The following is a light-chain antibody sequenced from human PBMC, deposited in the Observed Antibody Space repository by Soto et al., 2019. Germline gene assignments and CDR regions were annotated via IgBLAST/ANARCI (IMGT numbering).Light chain of an antibody. CDR1: QNVGGRF. CDR3: QQYGTSPIA. CDR2: VAS. Sequence: EIRLTQSPGTLTLSQGERATLSCRASQNVGGRFLAWYQQKPGQAPRLLINVASTRATGIPDRFSGSGSGTDFTLTISRLEPEDFAVYYCQQYGTSPIAFGQGTRLEIK. V-gene: IGKV3-20*01. J-gene: IGKJ5*01.